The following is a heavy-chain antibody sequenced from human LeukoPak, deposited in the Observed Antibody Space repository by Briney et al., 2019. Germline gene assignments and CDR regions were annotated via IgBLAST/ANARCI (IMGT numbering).Heavy chain of an antibody. CDR3: ASTDIDSSAGDY. Sequence: SGTLSLTCAVSGGSISSSNWWNWVRQPPGKGLEWIGEIYHSGSTNYNPSLKSRVTISVDKSKNQFSLKLSSVTAADTAVYYCASTDIDSSAGDYWGQGTLVTVSS. J-gene: IGHJ4*02. CDR2: IYHSGST. V-gene: IGHV4-4*02. CDR1: GGSISSSNW. D-gene: IGHD5-18*01.